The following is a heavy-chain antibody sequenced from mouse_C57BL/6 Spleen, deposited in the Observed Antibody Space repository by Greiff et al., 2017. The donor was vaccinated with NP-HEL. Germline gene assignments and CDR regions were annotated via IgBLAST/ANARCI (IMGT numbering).Heavy chain of an antibody. Sequence: QVQLKQPGAELVKPGASVKLSCKASGYTFTSYWMHWVKQRPGRGLEWIGRIDPNSGGTKYNEKFKSKATLTVDKPSSTAYMQLSSLTSEDSAVYYCARNDYGDWFAYWGQGTLVTVSA. CDR3: ARNDYGDWFAY. CDR1: GYTFTSYW. V-gene: IGHV1-72*01. CDR2: IDPNSGGT. J-gene: IGHJ3*01. D-gene: IGHD2-4*01.